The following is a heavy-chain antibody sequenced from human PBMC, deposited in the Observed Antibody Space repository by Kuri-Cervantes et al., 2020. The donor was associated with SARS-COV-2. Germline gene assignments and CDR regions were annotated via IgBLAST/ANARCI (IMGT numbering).Heavy chain of an antibody. CDR1: GFTFDDYA. V-gene: IGHV3-43*02. D-gene: IGHD3-22*01. Sequence: GESLKISCAASGFTFDDYAMHWVRQAPGKGLEWVSLISGDGGSTYYADSVKGRFTISRDNSKNSLYLQMNSLRTEDTALYYCAKARYDSSGYYGFYVAFDIWGQGTMVTVSS. J-gene: IGHJ3*02. CDR2: ISGDGGST. CDR3: AKARYDSSGYYGFYVAFDI.